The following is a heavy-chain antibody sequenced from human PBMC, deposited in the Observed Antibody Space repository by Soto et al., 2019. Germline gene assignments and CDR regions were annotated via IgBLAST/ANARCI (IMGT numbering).Heavy chain of an antibody. D-gene: IGHD3-22*01. V-gene: IGHV4-31*03. CDR3: AREMRDYDSSGYAGWGWFDP. CDR1: GGSISSGGYY. J-gene: IGHJ5*02. CDR2: IYYSGST. Sequence: SETLSLTCTVSGGSISSGGYYWSWIRQHPGKGLEWIGYIYYSGSTYYNPSLKSRVTISVDTSKNQFSLKLSSVTAADTAVYYCAREMRDYDSSGYAGWGWFDPWGQGTLVTVSS.